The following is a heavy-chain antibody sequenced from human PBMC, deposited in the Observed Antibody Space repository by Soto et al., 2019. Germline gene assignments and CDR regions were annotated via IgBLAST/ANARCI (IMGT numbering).Heavy chain of an antibody. CDR3: ARNHMAATDMYFDY. V-gene: IGHV4-31*03. D-gene: IGHD6-19*01. CDR1: GDSISRGGYY. CDR2: IYDNDST. J-gene: IGHJ4*02. Sequence: QVQLQESGPGLVKPSQTLSLTCTVSGDSISRGGYYWSWIRQHPGKGLEWIGYIYDNDSTYYNPSLKSRVTMSVDMSRNQLSLKLSSVTAADTAVYYCARNHMAATDMYFDYWGQGTLVTVSS.